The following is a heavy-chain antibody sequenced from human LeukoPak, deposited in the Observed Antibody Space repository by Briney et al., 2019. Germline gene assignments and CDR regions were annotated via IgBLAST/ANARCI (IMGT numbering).Heavy chain of an antibody. CDR1: GGSVSSGSYY. V-gene: IGHV4-61*01. D-gene: IGHD5-24*01. CDR3: AAYGNYWRDY. Sequence: PSETLSLTCTVSGGSVSSGSYYWSWIRQPPGKGLEWIGYIYYTGSTNYNPSLKSRVTISVDTPKNQFSLKVNSVTAADTAVYYCAAYGNYWRDYWGQGTLVTVSS. CDR2: IYYTGST. J-gene: IGHJ4*02.